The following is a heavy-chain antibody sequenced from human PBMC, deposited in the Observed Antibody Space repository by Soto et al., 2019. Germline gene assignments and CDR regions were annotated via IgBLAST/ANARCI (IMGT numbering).Heavy chain of an antibody. V-gene: IGHV1-2*04. CDR3: ARAYYDILTGYQDAFDI. CDR1: GYTFTGYY. J-gene: IGHJ3*02. Sequence: APVKVSCKASGYTFTGYYMHWVRQAPGQGLEWMGWINPNSGGTNYAQKFQGWVTMTRDTSISTAYMELSRLRSDDTAVYYCARAYYDILTGYQDAFDIWGQGTMVTVSS. D-gene: IGHD3-9*01. CDR2: INPNSGGT.